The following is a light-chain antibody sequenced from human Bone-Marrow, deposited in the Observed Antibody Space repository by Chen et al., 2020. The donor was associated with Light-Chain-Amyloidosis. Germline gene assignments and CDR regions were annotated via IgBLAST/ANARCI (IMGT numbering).Light chain of an antibody. CDR3: QSADSSGTYEVI. CDR2: RDT. Sequence: SYELTQPPSVSVSPGQTARITCSGDDLPTKYAYWYQQKPGQAPVLVIHRDTERPSGISERFSGSRSGTTATLTISGVQAEDEADYHCQSADSSGTYEVIFGGGTKRTV. CDR1: DLPTKY. J-gene: IGLJ2*01. V-gene: IGLV3-25*03.